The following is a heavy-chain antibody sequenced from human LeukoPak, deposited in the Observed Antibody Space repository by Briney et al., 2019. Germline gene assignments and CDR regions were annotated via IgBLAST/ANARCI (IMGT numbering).Heavy chain of an antibody. CDR2: ISYSGST. D-gene: IGHD5-18*01. CDR3: AGSGYSYGHFDY. Sequence: SETLSLTCSVSGGSISSSSFYWGWIRQPPGKGLEWIGSISYSGSTYYNPSLKSRVTISVDTSKNQFSLKLSSVTAADTAVYYCAGSGYSYGHFDYWGQGTLVTVSP. V-gene: IGHV4-39*07. J-gene: IGHJ4*02. CDR1: GGSISSSSFY.